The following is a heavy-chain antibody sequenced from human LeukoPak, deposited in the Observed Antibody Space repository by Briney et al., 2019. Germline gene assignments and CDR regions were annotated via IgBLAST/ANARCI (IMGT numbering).Heavy chain of an antibody. CDR2: IYSGGST. CDR3: ARIITAAGSDY. D-gene: IGHD2-15*01. Sequence: GGSLRLSCAASEFSVGSNYMTWVRQAPGKGLEWVSLIYSGGSTYYADSVKGRFTISRDNSKKTMYLQMKSLRAEDTAVYYCARIITAAGSDYWGQGTLVTVSS. V-gene: IGHV3-66*01. CDR1: EFSVGSNY. J-gene: IGHJ4*02.